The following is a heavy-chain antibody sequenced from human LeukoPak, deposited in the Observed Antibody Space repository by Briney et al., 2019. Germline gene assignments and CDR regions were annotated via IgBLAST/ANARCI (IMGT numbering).Heavy chain of an antibody. Sequence: GASVKVSCKASGGPFSSLSISWVRQAPGQGLEWMGGIIPIFGTTNYAQKFQGRVTLTADKSTTTAYMELSRLRSDDTAVYYCATLVNYGEIYYYYMDVWGKGTPVTVSS. CDR3: ATLVNYGEIYYYYMDV. V-gene: IGHV1-69*06. D-gene: IGHD1-7*01. CDR1: GGPFSSLS. J-gene: IGHJ6*03. CDR2: IIPIFGTT.